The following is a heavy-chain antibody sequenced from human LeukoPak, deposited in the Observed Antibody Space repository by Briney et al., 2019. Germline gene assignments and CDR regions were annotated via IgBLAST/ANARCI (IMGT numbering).Heavy chain of an antibody. D-gene: IGHD3-16*02. CDR2: IIPILGIA. CDR3: AGELLRLGELSFSPFDY. J-gene: IGHJ4*02. V-gene: IGHV1-69*02. CDR1: GGTFSSYT. Sequence: GSSVKVSCKASGGTFSSYTISWERQAPGQGLEWMGRIIPILGIANYAQKFQGRVTITADKSTSTAYMELSSLRSEDTAVYYCAGELLRLGELSFSPFDYWGQGTLVTVSS.